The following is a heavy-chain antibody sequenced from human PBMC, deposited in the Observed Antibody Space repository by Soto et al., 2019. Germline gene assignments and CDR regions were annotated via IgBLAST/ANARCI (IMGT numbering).Heavy chain of an antibody. Sequence: YLTCTVSGGSISSSSYYWGWIRQPPGKGLEWIGSIYYSGSTYYNPSLKSRVTISVDTSKNQFSLKLSSVTAADTAVYYCARQGGFVVAEERHFDYWGQGTLVTVSS. V-gene: IGHV4-39*01. CDR2: IYYSGST. CDR1: GGSISSSSYY. J-gene: IGHJ4*02. D-gene: IGHD2-15*01. CDR3: ARQGGFVVAEERHFDY.